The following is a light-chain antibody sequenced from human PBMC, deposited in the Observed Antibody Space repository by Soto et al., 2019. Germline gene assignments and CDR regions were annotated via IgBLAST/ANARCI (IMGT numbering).Light chain of an antibody. Sequence: IVLTQSPDTLSLSPGNRATLSCRASQSLTNSYIAWYQVEPGQAPRLLIYDTSSRATGIPDRFSGSGSGTDFTLTITRLEPEDFAVFYCQQYGTSEIIFGQGTRLEIK. CDR1: QSLTNSY. CDR3: QQYGTSEII. J-gene: IGKJ5*01. V-gene: IGKV3-20*01. CDR2: DTS.